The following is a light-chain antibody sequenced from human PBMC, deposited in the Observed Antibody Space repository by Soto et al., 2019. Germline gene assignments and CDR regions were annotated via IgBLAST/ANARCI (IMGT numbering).Light chain of an antibody. Sequence: QSALTQPASVSGSPGQSITIPCSGTSSDVGGYKYVSWYQQHPGKAPKLMIYEVGNRPSGVSQRFSGSKSGNTASLTIFGLQAEDEADYYCSSYTSSSTLVFGGGTKLTVL. J-gene: IGLJ3*02. V-gene: IGLV2-14*01. CDR1: SSDVGGYKY. CDR3: SSYTSSSTLV. CDR2: EVG.